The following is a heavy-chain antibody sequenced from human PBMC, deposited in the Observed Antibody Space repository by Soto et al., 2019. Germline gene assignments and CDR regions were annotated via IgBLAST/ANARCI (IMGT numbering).Heavy chain of an antibody. CDR3: ARDHRGVGATLNYYFDY. Sequence: GGSLRLSCAASGFTFSSYSMNWVRQAPGKGLEWVSYISSSSSTIYYADSVKGRFTISRDNAKNSLYLQMNSLRAEDTAVYYCARDHRGVGATLNYYFDYWGQGTLVNVSS. J-gene: IGHJ4*02. CDR2: ISSSSSTI. V-gene: IGHV3-48*04. CDR1: GFTFSSYS. D-gene: IGHD1-26*01.